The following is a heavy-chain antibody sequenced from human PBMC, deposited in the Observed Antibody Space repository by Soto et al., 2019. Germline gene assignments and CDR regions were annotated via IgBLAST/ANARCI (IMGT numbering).Heavy chain of an antibody. Sequence: PSQTLSLTCAISGDSVSSNSAAWNWIRQSPSRGLEWLGRTYYRSKWYNDYAVSVKSRITINPDTSKNQFSLQLNSVTPEDTAVYYCARDTYGIAAAGPYYYYGMDVWGQGTTVTVS. CDR1: GDSVSSNSAA. J-gene: IGHJ6*02. V-gene: IGHV6-1*01. D-gene: IGHD6-13*01. CDR2: TYYRSKWYN. CDR3: ARDTYGIAAAGPYYYYGMDV.